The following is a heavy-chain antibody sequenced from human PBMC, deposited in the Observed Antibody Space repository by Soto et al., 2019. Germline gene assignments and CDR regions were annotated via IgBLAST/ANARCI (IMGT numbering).Heavy chain of an antibody. Sequence: SVKVSCKASGYTITSSGISWVRQAPGQGLEWMGWISAYNGDTNYAQKLQGRVTMTTHTSTSTAYMELWSLRSDDTAVYYCARDSSRDYYYSCGYWSQYYYGMDVWTRRTTDIVSS. D-gene: IGHD3-22*01. J-gene: IGHJ6*02. CDR3: ARDSSRDYYYSCGYWSQYYYGMDV. CDR2: ISAYNGDT. CDR1: GYTITSSG. V-gene: IGHV1-18*01.